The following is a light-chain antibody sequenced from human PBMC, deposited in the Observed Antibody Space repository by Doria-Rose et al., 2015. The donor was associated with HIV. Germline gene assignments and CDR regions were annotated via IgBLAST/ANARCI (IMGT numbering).Light chain of an antibody. Sequence: TQSPGTLSLSPGERATLSCRASQRVKRSYLAWYQHKPGQAPRLLIYDASTRATGIPDRFSGSGSGTDFTLTISRLEPEDVAVYYCQQYGTSRGTFGQGTRLEIK. CDR2: DAS. V-gene: IGKV3-20*01. CDR1: QRVKRSY. CDR3: QQYGTSRGT. J-gene: IGKJ5*01.